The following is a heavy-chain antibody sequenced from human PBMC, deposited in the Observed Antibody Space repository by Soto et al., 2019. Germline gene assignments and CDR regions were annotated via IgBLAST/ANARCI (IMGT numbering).Heavy chain of an antibody. CDR2: IYWNDDK. J-gene: IGHJ5*02. CDR1: GFSLSTSGVG. CDR3: AHRQGGVAARPNWFDP. Sequence: SGPTLVNPTQTLTLTCPFSGFSLSTSGVGVGWIRQPPGKALEWLALIYWNDDKRYSPSLKSRLTITKDTSKNQVVLTMTNMDPVDTATYYCAHRQGGVAARPNWFDPWGQGTLVTVSS. V-gene: IGHV2-5*01. D-gene: IGHD6-6*01.